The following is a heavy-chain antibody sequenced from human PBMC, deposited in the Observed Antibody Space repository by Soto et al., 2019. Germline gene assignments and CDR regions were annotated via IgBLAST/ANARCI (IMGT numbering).Heavy chain of an antibody. J-gene: IGHJ5*02. CDR3: ATLPPRIVVTVLPIPT. V-gene: IGHV4-4*02. Sequence: QVYLHQSGPGLVKPSGTLSLTCAVSGDSISSTHWWTWVRQTPGKGLEWIGEVYHSGSTSYNPSLTPRAPLPADKSNNQFSPKSPSVTAADTAVYYCATLPPRIVVTVLPIPTWGQGTLVSVSS. CDR1: GDSISSTHW. CDR2: VYHSGST. D-gene: IGHD2-21*01.